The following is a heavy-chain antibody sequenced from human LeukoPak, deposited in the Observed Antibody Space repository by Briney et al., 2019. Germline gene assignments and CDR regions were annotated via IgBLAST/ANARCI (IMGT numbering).Heavy chain of an antibody. CDR1: GFAFSSYA. CDR3: ARSTPIDYYFDY. D-gene: IGHD3-22*01. Sequence: GGSLRLSCAASGFAFSSYAMHWVRQAPGKGLEWVAVTSYDGSNKYYADSVKGRFTISRDNSKNTLYLQMNSLRAEDTAVYYCARSTPIDYYFDYWGQGTLVTVSS. CDR2: TSYDGSNK. V-gene: IGHV3-30-3*01. J-gene: IGHJ4*02.